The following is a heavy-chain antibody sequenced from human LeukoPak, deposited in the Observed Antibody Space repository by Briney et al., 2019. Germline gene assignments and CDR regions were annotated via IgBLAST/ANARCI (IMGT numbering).Heavy chain of an antibody. Sequence: ASVKVSCKASGYTFTSYDINWVRQATGQGLEWMGWMNPNSGNTGYAQKFQGRVTMTRNTSISTAYMELSSLRSEDTAVYYGARGRSWRNMDYYYYYYMDVWGKGTTVTVSS. CDR2: MNPNSGNT. D-gene: IGHD2/OR15-2a*01. CDR3: ARGRSWRNMDYYYYYYMDV. J-gene: IGHJ6*03. CDR1: GYTFTSYD. V-gene: IGHV1-8*01.